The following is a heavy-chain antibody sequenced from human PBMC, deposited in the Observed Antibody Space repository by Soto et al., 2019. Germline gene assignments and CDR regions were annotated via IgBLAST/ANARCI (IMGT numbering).Heavy chain of an antibody. D-gene: IGHD6-19*01. Sequence: ASVKVSCKASGYTFTSYGISWVRQAPGQGLEWMGWISAYNGNTNYAQKLQGRVTMTTDTSTSTAYMELRSLRSDDTAVYYCARDPSSGWYEDYYYGMDVWRQGTTVTVSS. V-gene: IGHV1-18*04. CDR1: GYTFTSYG. CDR3: ARDPSSGWYEDYYYGMDV. J-gene: IGHJ6*02. CDR2: ISAYNGNT.